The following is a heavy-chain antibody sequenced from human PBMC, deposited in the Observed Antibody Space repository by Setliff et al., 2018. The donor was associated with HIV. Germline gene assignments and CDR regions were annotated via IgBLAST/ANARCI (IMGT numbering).Heavy chain of an antibody. CDR3: AKTSPKDGYSSDF. V-gene: IGHV1-18*01. CDR2: ISASSVNT. D-gene: IGHD4-4*01. CDR1: GYTFINYH. J-gene: IGHJ4*02. Sequence: GASVKVSCKASGYTFINYHITWVRQAPGQGLEWVGSISASSVNTNYTQGRVTMTTDTSTNTAYMELSSLGSDDTAVYYCAKTSPKDGYSSDFWGQGTPVTVSS.